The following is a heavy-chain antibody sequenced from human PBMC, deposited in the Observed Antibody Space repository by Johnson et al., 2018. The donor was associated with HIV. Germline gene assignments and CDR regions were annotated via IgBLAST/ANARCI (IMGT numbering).Heavy chain of an antibody. Sequence: QVQLVESGGGVVRPGGSLRLSCAASGFTFDDYGMSWVRQAPGKGLEWVAVISYDGSNKYYADSVKGRFTISRDNSKNTLYLQMNSLRAEDTAVYYCARDQWLAPSGAFDIWGQGTMVTVSS. V-gene: IGHV3-30*03. CDR3: ARDQWLAPSGAFDI. CDR2: ISYDGSNK. J-gene: IGHJ3*02. CDR1: GFTFDDYG. D-gene: IGHD6-19*01.